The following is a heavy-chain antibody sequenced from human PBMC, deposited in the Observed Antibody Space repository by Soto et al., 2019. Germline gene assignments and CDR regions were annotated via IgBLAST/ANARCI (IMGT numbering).Heavy chain of an antibody. CDR3: ARAPLTVTYYYYYMDV. Sequence: GGSLRLSCAASGFTFSSYSMNWVRQAPGKGLEWVSSISSSSSYIYYADSVKGRFTISRDNAKNSLYLQMNSLRAEDTAVYYCARAPLTVTYYYYYMDVWGKGTTVTVSS. J-gene: IGHJ6*03. V-gene: IGHV3-21*01. CDR1: GFTFSSYS. CDR2: ISSSSSYI. D-gene: IGHD4-4*01.